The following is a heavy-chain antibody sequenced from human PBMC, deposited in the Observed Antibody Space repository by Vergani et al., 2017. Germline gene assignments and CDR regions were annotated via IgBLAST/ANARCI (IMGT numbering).Heavy chain of an antibody. V-gene: IGHV4-39*01. D-gene: IGHD3-16*01. CDR3: ARGKYYSDSTSHFRGRYFDV. J-gene: IGHJ2*01. CDR1: GDSIISRSYY. CDR2: IYNSGNG. Sequence: QMQLQESGPGLVKASETLSLTCTVSGDSIISRSYYWGWIRQPPGKGLEWIGSIYNSGNGDSSSSLKSRVTISADTSKNQFSLMLTSVTAADTAVYYCARGKYYSDSTSHFRGRYFDVWGRGTLVTVPS.